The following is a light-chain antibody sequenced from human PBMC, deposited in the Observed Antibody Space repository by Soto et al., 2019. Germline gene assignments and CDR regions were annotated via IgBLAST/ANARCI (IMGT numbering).Light chain of an antibody. CDR2: EVS. Sequence: QSALTQPASVSGSPGQSITISCTGTSSDVGAYNYVSWYQHHPGKAPKLMIYEVSNRLSGVSNRFSGSKSGNTASLTISGLQAEDEADYYCTSYTSSSPLGVFGTGTKLTVL. CDR3: TSYTSSSPLGV. CDR1: SSDVGAYNY. J-gene: IGLJ1*01. V-gene: IGLV2-14*01.